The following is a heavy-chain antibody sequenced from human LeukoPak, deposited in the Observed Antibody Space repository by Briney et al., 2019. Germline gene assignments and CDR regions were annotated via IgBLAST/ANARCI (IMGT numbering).Heavy chain of an antibody. J-gene: IGHJ6*03. CDR2: ISSSGSTI. CDR3: AKDFSSSWYNYYYYMDV. D-gene: IGHD6-13*01. V-gene: IGHV3-48*03. CDR1: GFTFSSYE. Sequence: PGGSLRLSCAASGFTFSSYEMNWVRQAPGKGLEWVSYISSSGSTIYYADSVKGRFTISRDNAKNSLYLQMNSLRAEDTAVYYCAKDFSSSWYNYYYYMDVWGKGTTVTVSS.